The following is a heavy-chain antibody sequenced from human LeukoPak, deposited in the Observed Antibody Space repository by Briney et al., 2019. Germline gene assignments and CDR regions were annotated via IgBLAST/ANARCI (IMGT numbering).Heavy chain of an antibody. J-gene: IGHJ4*02. Sequence: ASVKVSCKVSVDTLTESSMHWVRQAPGKGLEWMGGFDPEDGETIYAQKFQGRVTMTEDTSTDTAYMELSSLRSEDTAVYYCATTNRWELLPANYWGQGTLVTVSS. D-gene: IGHD1-26*01. CDR1: VDTLTESS. CDR3: ATTNRWELLPANY. V-gene: IGHV1-24*01. CDR2: FDPEDGET.